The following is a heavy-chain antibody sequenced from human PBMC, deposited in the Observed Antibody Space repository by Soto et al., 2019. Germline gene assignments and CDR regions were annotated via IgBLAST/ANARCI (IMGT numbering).Heavy chain of an antibody. V-gene: IGHV3-23*01. Sequence: GGSLRLSCAASGFTFSSYAMSWVRQAPGKGLEWVSAISGSGVSTYYAVSVKGRFTISRDNSKNTLYLQMNSLRAEDTAVYYCAKGVGWGGDFRGGYVDYWGQGSLVIVSS. D-gene: IGHD2-21*02. J-gene: IGHJ4*02. CDR3: AKGVGWGGDFRGGYVDY. CDR1: GFTFSSYA. CDR2: ISGSGVST.